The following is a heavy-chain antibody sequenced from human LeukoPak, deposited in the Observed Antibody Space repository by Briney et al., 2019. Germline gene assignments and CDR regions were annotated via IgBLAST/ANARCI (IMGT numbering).Heavy chain of an antibody. J-gene: IGHJ5*02. D-gene: IGHD6-13*01. V-gene: IGHV5-51*01. CDR3: ARLSSSPQRGYWFDP. CDR1: GCTLTELS. CDR2: IYPGDSDT. Sequence: GASVKVSCKVSGCTLTELSMHWVRQAPGKGLEWMGIIYPGDSDTRYSPSFQGQVTISADKSISTAYLQWSSLKASDTAMYYCARLSSSPQRGYWFDPWGQGTLVTVSS.